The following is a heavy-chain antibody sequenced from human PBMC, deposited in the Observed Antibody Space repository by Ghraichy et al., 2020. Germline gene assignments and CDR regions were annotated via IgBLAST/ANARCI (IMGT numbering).Heavy chain of an antibody. CDR2: VYYGGSA. CDR1: GASITSNH. CDR3: ARDLGLSL. V-gene: IGHV4-59*01. Sequence: SETLSLTCTVSGASITSNHWSWIRQPPGKGLEWIGNVYYGGSATTNPALKSRVTLSMDTSNNQYSLMLSSVTAADTAICYCARDLGLSLWGQGTLVTVSS. J-gene: IGHJ4*02.